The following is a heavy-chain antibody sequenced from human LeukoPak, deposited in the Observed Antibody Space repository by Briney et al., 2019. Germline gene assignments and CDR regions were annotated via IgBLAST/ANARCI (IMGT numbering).Heavy chain of an antibody. CDR2: IYTSGST. CDR1: GGSVSSGDYH. V-gene: IGHV4-61*02. J-gene: IGHJ4*02. D-gene: IGHD6-13*01. CDR3: ARGGVAAAESYFDY. Sequence: SETLSLTCTVSGGSVSSGDYHWTWIRQPAGKGLEWIGRIYTSGSTSYSPSLKSRVTISVDTSKNQFSLKLSSVTAADTAVYYCARGGVAAAESYFDYWGQGTLVTVSS.